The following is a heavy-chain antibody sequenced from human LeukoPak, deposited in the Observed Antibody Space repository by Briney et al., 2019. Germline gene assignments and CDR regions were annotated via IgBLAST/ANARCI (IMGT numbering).Heavy chain of an antibody. CDR3: ARDLEMATAHFDY. CDR1: GGSISSSSYY. V-gene: IGHV4-39*07. D-gene: IGHD5-24*01. Sequence: SETLSLTCTVSGGSISSSSYYWGWIRQPPGKGLEWIGSIYYSGSTYYNPSLKSRVTISVDTSKNQFSLKLSSVTAADTAVYYCARDLEMATAHFDYWGQGTLATVSS. J-gene: IGHJ4*02. CDR2: IYYSGST.